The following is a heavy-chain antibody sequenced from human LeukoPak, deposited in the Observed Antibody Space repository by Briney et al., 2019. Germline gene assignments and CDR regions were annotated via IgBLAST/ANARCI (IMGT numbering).Heavy chain of an antibody. J-gene: IGHJ5*02. D-gene: IGHD3-22*01. V-gene: IGHV3-23*01. CDR3: AKDHDSSGYYYPYNWFDP. CDR2: ISGSGGST. Sequence: GGSLRLSCAASGSTFSSYAMSWVRQAPGKGLEWVSAISGSGGSTYYADSVKGRFTISRDNSKNTLYLQMNSLRAEDTAVYYCAKDHDSSGYYYPYNWFDPWGQGTLVTVSS. CDR1: GSTFSSYA.